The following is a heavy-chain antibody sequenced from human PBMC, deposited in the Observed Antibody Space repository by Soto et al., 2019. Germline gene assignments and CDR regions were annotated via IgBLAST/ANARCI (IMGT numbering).Heavy chain of an antibody. J-gene: IGHJ4*02. CDR2: IFHVGST. Sequence: QVHLQESGPGLVKPSGTLSLTCAVSGGSISTNQWWNWVRQAPGKGLEWIGEIFHVGSTNYNPSLKSRGIISVDKSKNQFSLNLSSVTAADTAVYYCARLQPDTSGYYFDHWGQGALVTVSS. D-gene: IGHD3-3*01. CDR3: ARLQPDTSGYYFDH. CDR1: GGSISTNQW. V-gene: IGHV4-4*02.